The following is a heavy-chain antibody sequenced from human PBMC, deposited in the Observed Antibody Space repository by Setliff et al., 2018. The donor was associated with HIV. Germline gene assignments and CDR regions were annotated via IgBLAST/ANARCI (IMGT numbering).Heavy chain of an antibody. D-gene: IGHD5-18*01. J-gene: IGHJ6*02. V-gene: IGHV4-39*01. Sequence: SETLSLTCTVSGGSASNSRYYWAWIRQPPGKGLEYIGSIYYNEKTYYSPSLKGRVTISVDTSKNQFSLKLSSVTAADTAVYYCARVDTAIYGMDVWGQGTTVTVSS. CDR2: IYYNEKT. CDR1: GGSASNSRYY. CDR3: ARVDTAIYGMDV.